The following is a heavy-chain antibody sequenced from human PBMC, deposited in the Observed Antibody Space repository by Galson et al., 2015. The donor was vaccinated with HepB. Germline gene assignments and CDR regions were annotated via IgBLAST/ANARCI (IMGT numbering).Heavy chain of an antibody. V-gene: IGHV3-9*01. J-gene: IGHJ4*02. CDR1: GFTFDDYA. D-gene: IGHD1-1*01. CDR2: IRWNSGSI. Sequence: SLRLSCAASGFTFDDYAMHWVRQAPGKGLEWVSGIRWNSGSIGYADSVKGRFTISRDNAKNSLYLQMNSLRAEDTALYYCAKGDGGTTGTGAIDYWGQGTLVTVSS. CDR3: AKGDGGTTGTGAIDY.